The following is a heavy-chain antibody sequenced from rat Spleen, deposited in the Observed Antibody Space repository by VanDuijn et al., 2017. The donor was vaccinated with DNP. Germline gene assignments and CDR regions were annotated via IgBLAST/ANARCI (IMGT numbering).Heavy chain of an antibody. Sequence: EVQLVESGGGPVQPGRSLKLSCITSGFTFNNYWMTWIRQAPGKGLEWVASITNTGGSTYYPDSVKGRFTISRDNAENTVYLQMNSLRSEDTATYYCAKDRDYGYYFDYWGQGVMVTVSS. CDR2: ITNTGGST. CDR1: GFTFNNYW. J-gene: IGHJ2*01. D-gene: IGHD1-11*01. CDR3: AKDRDYGYYFDY. V-gene: IGHV5-31*01.